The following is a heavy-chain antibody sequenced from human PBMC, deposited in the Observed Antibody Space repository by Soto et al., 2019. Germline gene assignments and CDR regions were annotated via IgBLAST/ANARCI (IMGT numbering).Heavy chain of an antibody. CDR2: INHSGST. CDR3: ARLGGYVSVGYYYLWDS. Sequence: QLQLQESGPGLVKPSETLSLTCRVSDGSMNSDSSYWGWIRQPPGKVLEWIGFINHSGSTYHNLSLKGRVTMSVDASRNQFSLKLTSMTAADTAVYYCARLGGYVSVGYYYLWDSWGQGTLVTVSS. D-gene: IGHD3-22*01. J-gene: IGHJ4*02. V-gene: IGHV4-39*01. CDR1: DGSMNSDSSY.